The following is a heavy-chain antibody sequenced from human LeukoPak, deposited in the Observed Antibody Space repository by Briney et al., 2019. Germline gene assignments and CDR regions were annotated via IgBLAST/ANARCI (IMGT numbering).Heavy chain of an antibody. CDR3: ARELDY. CDR2: IYYSGTT. CDR1: GGSISSSNYF. J-gene: IGHJ4*02. V-gene: IGHV4-39*02. Sequence: PSETLSLTCTVSGGSISSSNYFWGWVRQPPGKGLEWIGNIYYSGTTYYNPPLKSRATISVDTSKNQFSLKLSSVTAADTAVYYCARELDYWGQGTLVTVSS.